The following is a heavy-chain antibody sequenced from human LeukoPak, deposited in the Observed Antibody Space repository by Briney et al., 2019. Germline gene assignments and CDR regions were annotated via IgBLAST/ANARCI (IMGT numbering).Heavy chain of an antibody. CDR3: ARDRGVLRYLDWSAPYYFDY. CDR2: IKQDGSEK. D-gene: IGHD3-9*01. J-gene: IGHJ4*02. CDR1: GFTFSSYW. Sequence: GGSLRLSCAASGFTFSSYWMSWVRQAPGKGLEWVANIKQDGSEKYYVDSVKGRFTISRDNAKNSLYLQMNSLRAEDTAVYYCARDRGVLRYLDWSAPYYFDYWGQGTLVTVSS. V-gene: IGHV3-7*01.